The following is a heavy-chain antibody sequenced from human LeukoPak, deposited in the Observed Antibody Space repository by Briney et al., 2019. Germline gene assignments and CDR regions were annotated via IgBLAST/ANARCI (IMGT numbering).Heavy chain of an antibody. CDR1: VGTLRRYA. V-gene: IGHV1-69*04. CDR2: IIPLLGST. CDR3: ARVGGCSGGSCTGSFDY. D-gene: IGHD2-15*01. J-gene: IGHJ4*02. Sequence: SLKVSRKASVGTLRRYAICSVRQAPGQGREWMGRIIPLLGSTNYAQKFQGRVTMTTDKSTSTAYMELSSLRSEDTAVYYCARVGGCSGGSCTGSFDYWGQGTLVTVSS.